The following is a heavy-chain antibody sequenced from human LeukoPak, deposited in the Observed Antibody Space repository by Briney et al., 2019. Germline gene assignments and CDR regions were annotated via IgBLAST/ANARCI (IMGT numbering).Heavy chain of an antibody. D-gene: IGHD2-15*01. CDR3: XXXAATIFIDWFDP. V-gene: IGHV1-18*01. CDR2: ISAYNGNT. CDR1: GYTFTSYG. J-gene: IGHJ5*02. Sequence: GESLKISCKASGYTFTSYGISWVRQAPGQGLEWMGWISAYNGNTNYAQKLQGRVTMTTDTSTSTAYMELRSLRSEDTAGYYCXXXAATIFIDWFDPWGQGTLVTVSS.